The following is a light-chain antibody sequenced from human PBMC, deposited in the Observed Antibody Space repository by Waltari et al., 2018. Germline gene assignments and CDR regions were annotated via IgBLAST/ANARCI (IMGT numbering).Light chain of an antibody. CDR1: QSISSY. V-gene: IGKV1-39*01. J-gene: IGKJ3*01. CDR3: QQSYSTIFT. CDR2: AAS. Sequence: DIQMTQSPSSLSESVGDRVTITCRASQSISSYLNWYQQKPGKAPKLLIYAASSLQSGVPSRFSGSGSGTDFTLTISSLQPEDFATYYCQQSYSTIFTFGPGTKVDIK.